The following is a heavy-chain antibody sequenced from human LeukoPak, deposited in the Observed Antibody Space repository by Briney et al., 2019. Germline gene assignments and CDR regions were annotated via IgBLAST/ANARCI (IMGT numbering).Heavy chain of an antibody. V-gene: IGHV1-2*02. J-gene: IGHJ4*02. Sequence: ASVKVSCKASGYTFTGYYMHWVRQAPGQGLEWMGWINPNSGGTNYAQKFQGRVTMTRDTSISTAYMELSRLRSDDTAVYYCARDYAEYYDFWSGYYKSFFDYWGQGTLVTVSS. CDR3: ARDYAEYYDFWSGYYKSFFDY. CDR1: GYTFTGYY. D-gene: IGHD3-3*01. CDR2: INPNSGGT.